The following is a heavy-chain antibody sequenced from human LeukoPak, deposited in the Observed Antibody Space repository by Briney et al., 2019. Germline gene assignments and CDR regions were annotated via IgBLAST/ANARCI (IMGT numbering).Heavy chain of an antibody. Sequence: SETLSLTCTVSGGSINGRDWSWIRQPPGKGLEWGGYISDSGSTKYNPSLRSRLTVSVDTSKNQFSVRLTSATAADTAVYYCARGKRISIFGGGSEGYYFDSWGQGTLVTVSS. CDR2: ISDSGST. CDR1: GGSINGRD. D-gene: IGHD3-3*01. V-gene: IGHV4-59*11. J-gene: IGHJ4*02. CDR3: ARGKRISIFGGGSEGYYFDS.